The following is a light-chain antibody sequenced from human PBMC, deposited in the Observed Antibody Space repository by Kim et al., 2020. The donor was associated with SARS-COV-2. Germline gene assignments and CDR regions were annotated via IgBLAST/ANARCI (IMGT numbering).Light chain of an antibody. CDR2: LGS. Sequence: IVVTQSPVSLSVTPGESASISCRSSESLLHSNGYNYLSWYVQRPGQSPKLLIFLGSSLAAGVPDRFSASGSGTHFTLRVSRLEASDVGFYFCTQSLQPPLTFGGGTKVDIK. CDR1: ESLLHSNGYNY. CDR3: TQSLQPPLT. V-gene: IGKV2-28*01. J-gene: IGKJ4*01.